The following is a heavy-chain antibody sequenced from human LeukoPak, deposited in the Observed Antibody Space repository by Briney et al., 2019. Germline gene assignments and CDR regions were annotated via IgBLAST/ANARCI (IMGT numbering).Heavy chain of an antibody. J-gene: IGHJ3*02. CDR1: GFTFSSYS. V-gene: IGHV3-21*01. CDR2: ISSSSSYI. Sequence: PGGSLRLSCAAFGFTFSSYSMNWVRQAPGKGLEWVSSISSSSSYIYYADSVKGRFTISRDNAKNSLYLQMNSLRAEDTAVYYCARPEYSSSSHAFDIWGQGTMVTVSS. D-gene: IGHD6-6*01. CDR3: ARPEYSSSSHAFDI.